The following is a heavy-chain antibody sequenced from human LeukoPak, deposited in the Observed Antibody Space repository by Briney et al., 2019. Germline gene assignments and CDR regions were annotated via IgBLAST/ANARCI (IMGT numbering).Heavy chain of an antibody. CDR1: GFTFSSYS. CDR2: ISSHSSYI. J-gene: IGHJ6*04. CDR3: AELGITMIGGV. V-gene: IGHV3-21*01. Sequence: GGSLRLSCAASGFTFSSYSMNWVRQAPGKGLEWVSSISSHSSYIYYADSVKGRFTISRDNAKNSLYLQMNSLRAEDTAVYYCAELGITMIGGVWGKGTTVTISS. D-gene: IGHD3-10*02.